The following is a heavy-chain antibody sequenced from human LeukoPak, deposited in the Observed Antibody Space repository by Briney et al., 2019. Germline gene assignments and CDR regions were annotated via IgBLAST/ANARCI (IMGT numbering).Heavy chain of an antibody. Sequence: EASVKVSCKASGYTFTSYSISWVRQAPGQGHEWLGWVRGYNGDTNYAQKIQGRVSMTTDTSTTTAYMELRSRTSDDTAVYYCARDGSRKDSTLFDYWGQGTLVIVSS. V-gene: IGHV1-18*01. CDR1: GYTFTSYS. CDR2: VRGYNGDT. D-gene: IGHD6-13*01. CDR3: ARDGSRKDSTLFDY. J-gene: IGHJ4*02.